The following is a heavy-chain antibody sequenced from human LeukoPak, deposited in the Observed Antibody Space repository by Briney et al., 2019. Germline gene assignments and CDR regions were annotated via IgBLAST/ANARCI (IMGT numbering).Heavy chain of an antibody. V-gene: IGHV3-53*01. CDR1: GFTVSSNY. Sequence: GGSLRLSCAASGFTVSSNYMSWVRQAPGKGLEWVSVIYSGGSTYYADSVEGRFTISRDNSKNTLYLQMNSLRAEDTAVYYCVTDRDSHRGMHVWGQGTTVTDSS. J-gene: IGHJ6*02. CDR3: VTDRDSHRGMHV. CDR2: IYSGGST. D-gene: IGHD2-15*01.